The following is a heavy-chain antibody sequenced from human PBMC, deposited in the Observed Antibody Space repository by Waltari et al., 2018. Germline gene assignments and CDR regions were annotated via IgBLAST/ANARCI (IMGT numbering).Heavy chain of an antibody. J-gene: IGHJ4*02. V-gene: IGHV4-59*01. D-gene: IGHD3-16*02. CDR1: GGSISSYY. Sequence: QVQLQESGPGLVKPSETLSLTCTVSGGSISSYYWSWIRQPPGKGLEWSGYIYYSGSTNYNPSLKSRVTISVDTSKNQFSLKLSSVTAADTAVYYCARVGWRFYDYIWGSYRYPEYYFDYWGQGTLVTVSS. CDR3: ARVGWRFYDYIWGSYRYPEYYFDY. CDR2: IYYSGST.